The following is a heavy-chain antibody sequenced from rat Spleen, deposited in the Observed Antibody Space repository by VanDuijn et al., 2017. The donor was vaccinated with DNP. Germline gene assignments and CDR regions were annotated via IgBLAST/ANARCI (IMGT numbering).Heavy chain of an antibody. Sequence: EVQLVESGGGLVQPGRSLKLSCAASGFTFSNYGMVWVRQPPTKGLEWVASITTSGDSTYSPDSVKGRFTISRDNAKNTLYLQMNSLRSEDTATYYCARGGRSYFDYWGQGVMVTVSS. CDR3: ARGGRSYFDY. V-gene: IGHV5S13*01. CDR1: GFTFSNYG. D-gene: IGHD1-11*01. J-gene: IGHJ2*01. CDR2: ITTSGDST.